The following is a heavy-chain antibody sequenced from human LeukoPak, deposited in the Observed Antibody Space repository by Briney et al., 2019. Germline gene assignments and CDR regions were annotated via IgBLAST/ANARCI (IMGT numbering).Heavy chain of an antibody. V-gene: IGHV1-69*01. CDR1: GGTFINYV. J-gene: IGHJ3*02. CDR3: ARDDMGSTGGEVFDI. CDR2: IIPVFATR. D-gene: IGHD3-16*01. Sequence: GASVKVSCKASGGTFINYVISWVRQAPGQGLEWMGGIIPVFATREYAQRFQDRVSITAAEATSTVHMELSGLKFDDTAVYYCARDDMGSTGGEVFDIWGQGTMVAVPS.